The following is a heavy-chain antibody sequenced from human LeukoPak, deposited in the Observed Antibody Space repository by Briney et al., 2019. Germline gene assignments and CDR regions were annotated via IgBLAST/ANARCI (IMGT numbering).Heavy chain of an antibody. CDR1: GYTFTSYG. J-gene: IGHJ4*02. D-gene: IGHD3-22*01. CDR2: IIPIFGTA. CDR3: ARGPPYYDSSGYYFV. Sequence: ASVKVSCKASGYTFTSYGISWVRQAPGQGLEWMGGIIPIFGTANYAQKFQGRVTITADESTSTAYMELSSLRSEDTAVYYCARGPPYYDSSGYYFVWGQGTLVTVSS. V-gene: IGHV1-69*13.